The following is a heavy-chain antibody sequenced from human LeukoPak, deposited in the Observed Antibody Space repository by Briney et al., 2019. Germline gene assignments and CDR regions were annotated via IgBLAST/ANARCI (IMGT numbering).Heavy chain of an antibody. Sequence: SETLSLTCTVSGGSISSSSYYWGWIRQPPGKGLEWIGSIYYSGSTYYNPSLKSRVTISVDTSKNQFSLKLSSVTAADMAVYYCARASGKRPPNDWGQGTLVTVSS. V-gene: IGHV4-39*07. CDR1: GGSISSSSYY. D-gene: IGHD3-10*01. J-gene: IGHJ4*02. CDR2: IYYSGST. CDR3: ARASGKRPPND.